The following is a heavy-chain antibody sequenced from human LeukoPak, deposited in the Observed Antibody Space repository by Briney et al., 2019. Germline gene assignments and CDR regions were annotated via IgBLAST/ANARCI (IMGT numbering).Heavy chain of an antibody. CDR3: ARDRIQFWYGDAFDI. Sequence: QPGGSLRLSCAASGFTFSNYWMSWVRQAPGRGLEWVANIEQDGSETYYVDSVRGRFTVSRDNARNSLYLQMNSLRVEDTAVYYCARDRIQFWYGDAFDIWGQGTVVTVSS. CDR2: IEQDGSET. CDR1: GFTFSNYW. J-gene: IGHJ3*02. D-gene: IGHD5-18*01. V-gene: IGHV3-7*01.